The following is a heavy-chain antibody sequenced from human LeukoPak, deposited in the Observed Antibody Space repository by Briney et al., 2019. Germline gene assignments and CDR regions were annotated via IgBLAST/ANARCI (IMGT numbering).Heavy chain of an antibody. V-gene: IGHV3-33*01. CDR3: ARDHRPGYFDY. CDR2: IWYDGSNK. J-gene: IGHJ4*02. D-gene: IGHD2-2*01. CDR1: GFTFSSYG. Sequence: GGSLRLSCAASGFTFSSYGMHWVRQAPGKGLEWVAVIWYDGSNKYYADSVKGRFTISRDNSKNTLYLQMNSLRAEDTAVYYCARDHRPGYFDYWGQGTLVTVSS.